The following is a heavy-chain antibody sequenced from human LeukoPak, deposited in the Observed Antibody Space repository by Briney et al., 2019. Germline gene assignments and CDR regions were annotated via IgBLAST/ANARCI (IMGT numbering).Heavy chain of an antibody. CDR2: VNRDGSET. J-gene: IGHJ6*02. V-gene: IGHV3-7*03. CDR1: GFSVSSLC. CDR3: ARNNGMDV. Sequence: PGGSLRLSCAASGFSVSSLCMTWVRQVPGRGPEWVANVNRDGSETYYLDSVKGRFTISKDNAKNSLYLQMNSLRAEDTALYHCARNNGMDVWGQGTTVIVSS.